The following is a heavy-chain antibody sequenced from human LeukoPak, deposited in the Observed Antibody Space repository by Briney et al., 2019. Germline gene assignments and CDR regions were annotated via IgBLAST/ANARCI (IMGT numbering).Heavy chain of an antibody. J-gene: IGHJ5*02. CDR2: IIPNSGGT. CDR3: ARAAVDPYFDP. V-gene: IGHV1-2*02. D-gene: IGHD4-23*01. CDR1: GGTFSSYA. Sequence: ASVKVSCKASGGTFSSYAISWVRQAPGQGLEWMGGIIPNSGGTNYAQKFQGRVTMTRDTSISTAYMELSRLRSDDTAVYYCARAAVDPYFDPWGQGTLVTVSS.